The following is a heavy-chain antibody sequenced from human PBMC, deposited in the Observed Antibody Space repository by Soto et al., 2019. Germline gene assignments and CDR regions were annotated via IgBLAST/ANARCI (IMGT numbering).Heavy chain of an antibody. CDR2: IYPSGNT. J-gene: IGHJ6*04. CDR3: AGDEGYYYSGMDV. V-gene: IGHV4-4*07. Sequence: SETLSLTCTVPGGSISSYYWSWIRQTAGKGLEWIGRIYPSGNTNYNPSLKSRVTLSIDTSKNQLSLKMSSVTAADTAVYFCAGDEGYYYSGMDVWGYGTTVTVSS. CDR1: GGSISSYY.